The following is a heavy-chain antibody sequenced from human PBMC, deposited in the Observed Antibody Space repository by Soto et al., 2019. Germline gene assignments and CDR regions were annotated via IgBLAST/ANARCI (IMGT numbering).Heavy chain of an antibody. Sequence: QVQLVQSGAEVKKPGASVKVSCKASGYTFTSYAMHWVRQAPGQRLEWMGWINAGNGNTKYSQKFQARATITRDTSATPAYIELRSLRSKDTAVYHCARDLVMDVWGQGTTVTVSS. D-gene: IGHD2-8*02. CDR3: ARDLVMDV. CDR1: GYTFTSYA. V-gene: IGHV1-3*01. CDR2: INAGNGNT. J-gene: IGHJ6*02.